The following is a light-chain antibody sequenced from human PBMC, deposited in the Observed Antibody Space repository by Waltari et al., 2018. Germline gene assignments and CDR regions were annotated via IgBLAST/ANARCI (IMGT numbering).Light chain of an antibody. CDR2: LAF. J-gene: IGKJ1*01. CDR3: MQSLQTPRT. Sequence: IVLTQSPLSLPVTPGKPASISCKSGQSLLHSNGNTYLDWYLQKPGQSPQLLISLAFNRASGVPDRFSGSGSGTDFTLKISRVEAEDVGVYYCMQSLQTPRTFGQGTKLEIK. V-gene: IGKV2-28*01. CDR1: QSLLHSNGNTY.